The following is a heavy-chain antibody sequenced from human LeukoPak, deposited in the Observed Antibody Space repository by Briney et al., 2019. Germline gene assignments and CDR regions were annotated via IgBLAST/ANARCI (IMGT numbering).Heavy chain of an antibody. Sequence: SQTLSLTCTVSGGSISSGDYYWSWIRQPPGKGLEWIGYIYYSGSTYYNPSLKSRVTISVDTSKNQFSLKLCSVTAADTAVYYCARADILTGYYYFDYWGQGTLVTVSS. V-gene: IGHV4-30-4*01. CDR1: GGSISSGDYY. CDR2: IYYSGST. D-gene: IGHD3-9*01. CDR3: ARADILTGYYYFDY. J-gene: IGHJ4*02.